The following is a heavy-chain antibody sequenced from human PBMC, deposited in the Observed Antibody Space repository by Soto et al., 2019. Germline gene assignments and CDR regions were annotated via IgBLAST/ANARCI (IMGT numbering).Heavy chain of an antibody. CDR2: ITISGGST. J-gene: IGHJ3*02. Sequence: EVQLLESGGGLVQPGGSLRLSCVASGFTFSSYTMSWVRQAPGKGLECVSAITISGGSTYYADSVKGRFTISRDNSKNTLHVQMNSLRAEDTVVYYCAKDGGVGVVMDAFDIWGQGTMVTVSS. CDR3: AKDGGVGVVMDAFDI. CDR1: GFTFSSYT. D-gene: IGHD3-16*01. V-gene: IGHV3-23*01.